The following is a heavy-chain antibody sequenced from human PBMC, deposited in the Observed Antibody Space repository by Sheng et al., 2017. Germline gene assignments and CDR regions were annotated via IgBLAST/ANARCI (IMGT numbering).Heavy chain of an antibody. CDR3: VRDLKYVVGSYDVWTGTETNGVDV. V-gene: IGHV3-30*01. D-gene: IGHD3-3*01. CDR1: GFTFSGYT. Sequence: QVQLVESGGGVVQPGRSLRLSCAASGFTFSGYTIHWVRQAPGKGLEWVTLILFDGSTQYYAESVKGRFTVSRDNSKDTVFLQMKNLRTEDTGVYFCVRDLKYVVGSYDVWTGTETNGVDVW. J-gene: IGHJ6*01. CDR2: ILFDGSTQ.